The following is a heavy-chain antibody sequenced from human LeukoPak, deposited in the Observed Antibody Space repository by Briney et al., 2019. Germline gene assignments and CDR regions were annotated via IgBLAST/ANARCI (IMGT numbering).Heavy chain of an antibody. D-gene: IGHD6-19*01. CDR2: IYSDGST. V-gene: IGHV3-53*01. CDR3: ARSGSGWFDF. CDR1: GFTVSRTF. J-gene: IGHJ4*02. Sequence: PGESLRLSCAASGFTVSRTFMSWVRQAPGKGLEWVSVIYSDGSTYYADSVKGRSTISRDNSKSTVYFQMNSLRVEDTAVYYCARSGSGWFDFWGQGTLVTVSS.